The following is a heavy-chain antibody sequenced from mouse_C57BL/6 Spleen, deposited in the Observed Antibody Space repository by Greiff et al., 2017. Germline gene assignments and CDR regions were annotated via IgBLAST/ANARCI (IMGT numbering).Heavy chain of an antibody. D-gene: IGHD2-10*01. CDR2: IWWDDDK. CDR1: GFSLRTFGMG. CDR3: ARMTSAYYDWYFEV. J-gene: IGHJ1*03. Sequence: LQQSGPGILQPSQTLSLTCSFSGFSLRTFGMGVGWIRQPSGQGLEWLAHIWWDDDKYYNPALKSRLTISKDTAKNQVFLKIANVDTADTATYYCARMTSAYYDWYFEVWGTGTTVTVSS. V-gene: IGHV8-8*01.